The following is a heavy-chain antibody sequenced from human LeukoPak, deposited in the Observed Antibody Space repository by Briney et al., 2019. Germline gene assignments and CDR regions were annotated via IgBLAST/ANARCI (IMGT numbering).Heavy chain of an antibody. CDR3: ARSGWYGSLAY. CDR1: GGSFSGYY. D-gene: IGHD6-19*01. Sequence: SETLSLTCAVYGGSFSGYYWSWIRQPPGKGLEGIGKINHSGSTNYNPPLKSRVTISVVPSKDHFSVQLSSVSAAESAVNYCARSGWYGSLAYWGPGTLVIVSS. V-gene: IGHV4-34*01. J-gene: IGHJ4*02. CDR2: INHSGST.